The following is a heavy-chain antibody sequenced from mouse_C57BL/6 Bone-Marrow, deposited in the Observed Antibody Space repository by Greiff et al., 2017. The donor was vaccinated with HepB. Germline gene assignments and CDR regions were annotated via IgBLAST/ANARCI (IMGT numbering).Heavy chain of an antibody. CDR1: GFNIKDDY. CDR3: TTSLPAY. CDR2: IDPENGDT. J-gene: IGHJ3*01. Sequence: EVKLQESGAELVRPGASVKLSCTASGFNIKDDYMHWVKQRPEQGLEWIGWIDPENGDTEYASKFQGKATITADTSSNTAYLQLSSLTSEDTAVYYCTTSLPAYWGQGTLVTVSA. V-gene: IGHV14-4*01.